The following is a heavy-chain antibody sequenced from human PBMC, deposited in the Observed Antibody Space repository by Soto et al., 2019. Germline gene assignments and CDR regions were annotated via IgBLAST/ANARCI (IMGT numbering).Heavy chain of an antibody. J-gene: IGHJ4*02. V-gene: IGHV3-23*01. CDR3: AKGMIVTYYDILTGQYYFDY. D-gene: IGHD3-9*01. CDR1: GFTFSSYA. CDR2: IRGSGGST. Sequence: GGSLRLSCAASGFTFSSYAMSWVRQAPGKGLEWVSAIRGSGGSTYYADSVKGRFTISRDNSKNTLYLQMNSLRAEDTAVYYCAKGMIVTYYDILTGQYYFDYWGQGTLVTVSS.